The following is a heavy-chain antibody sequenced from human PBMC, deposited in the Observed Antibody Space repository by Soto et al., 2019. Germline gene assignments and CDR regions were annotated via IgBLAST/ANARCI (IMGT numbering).Heavy chain of an antibody. J-gene: IGHJ3*02. Sequence: SETLSLTCTVSCGSISISSYYWGWIRQPPGKGLEWIGSIYYSGSTYYNPSLKSRVTISVDTSKNQFSLNLNSVTAADTAVYYCARPPTASLDAFEIWGQGTMVTVSS. CDR1: CGSISISSYY. CDR2: IYYSGST. CDR3: ARPPTASLDAFEI. V-gene: IGHV4-39*01.